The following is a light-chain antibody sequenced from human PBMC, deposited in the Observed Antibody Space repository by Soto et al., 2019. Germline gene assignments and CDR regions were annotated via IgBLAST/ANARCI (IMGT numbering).Light chain of an antibody. CDR2: RNN. V-gene: IGLV1-47*01. CDR1: SSNIESNF. CDR3: TVWDDSLRGRL. J-gene: IGLJ2*01. Sequence: QSVLTQPPSASGTPGQRVTISCSGSSSNIESNFVYWYQQFPGTAPRLLIYRNNQRPSGVPDRFSGSKSGTSASLAISALRSEDEADDYCTVWDDSLRGRLFGGGTKATVL.